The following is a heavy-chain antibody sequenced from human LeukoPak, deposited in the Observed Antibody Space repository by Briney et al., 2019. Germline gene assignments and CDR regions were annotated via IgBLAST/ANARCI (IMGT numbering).Heavy chain of an antibody. CDR2: ISYDGSNK. CDR1: GFAFNSYG. Sequence: GGSLRLSCVASGFAFNSYGMHWVRQAPGKGLEWVAVISYDGSNKYYADSVKGRFTISRDNSKNTLYLQMNSLRAEDTAVYYCAKGQQLVRRAFDIWGQGTMVTVSS. CDR3: AKGQQLVRRAFDI. J-gene: IGHJ3*02. V-gene: IGHV3-30*18. D-gene: IGHD6-13*01.